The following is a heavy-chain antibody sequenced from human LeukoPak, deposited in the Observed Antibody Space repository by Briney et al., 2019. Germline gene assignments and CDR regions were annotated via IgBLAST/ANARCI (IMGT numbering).Heavy chain of an antibody. Sequence: SETLSLTCTVSGGSISSYYRSWIRQPAGKGLEWIGRIYISGSTNYNPSLKSRVTMSVNTSKNQSSLKLSSVTAADTAVYYWARDRGTWNDDGFDYWGQGTLVTVSS. CDR2: IYISGST. J-gene: IGHJ4*02. D-gene: IGHD1-1*01. V-gene: IGHV4-4*07. CDR1: GGSISSYY. CDR3: ARDRGTWNDDGFDY.